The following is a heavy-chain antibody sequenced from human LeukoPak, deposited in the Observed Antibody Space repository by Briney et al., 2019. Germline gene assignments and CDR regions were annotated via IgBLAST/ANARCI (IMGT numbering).Heavy chain of an antibody. Sequence: GGSLRLSCAASGFTFSSYSMNWVRQAPGKGLEWVSSISSSNSYIYYADSVKGRFTISRDNAKNSLYLQMNSLRAEDTAVYYCASYGSGSYSKLDYWGQGTLVTVSS. CDR3: ASYGSGSYSKLDY. D-gene: IGHD3-10*01. V-gene: IGHV3-21*04. CDR1: GFTFSSYS. CDR2: ISSSNSYI. J-gene: IGHJ4*02.